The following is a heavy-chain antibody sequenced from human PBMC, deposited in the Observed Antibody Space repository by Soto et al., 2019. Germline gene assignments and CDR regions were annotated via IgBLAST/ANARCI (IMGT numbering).Heavy chain of an antibody. D-gene: IGHD3-3*01. J-gene: IGHJ6*02. Sequence: QVQLQESGPGLVKPSQTLSLTCTVSGGSISSGGYYWSWIRQHPGKGLEWIGYIYYSGSTYYNPSLKSRVTISVDPSKNQFSLKLSSVTAADTAVYYCTRETRGYDFLSGYYYYGMDVWGQGTTVHVSS. CDR2: IYYSGST. V-gene: IGHV4-31*03. CDR1: GGSISSGGYY. CDR3: TRETRGYDFLSGYYYYGMDV.